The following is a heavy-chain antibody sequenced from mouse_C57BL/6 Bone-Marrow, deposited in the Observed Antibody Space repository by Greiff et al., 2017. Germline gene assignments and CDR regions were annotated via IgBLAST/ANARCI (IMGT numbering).Heavy chain of an antibody. CDR1: GFTFSDYG. CDR2: ISSGSSTI. Sequence: EVKVVESGGGLVKPGGSLQLSCAASGFTFSDYGMHWVRQAPEKGLEWVAYISSGSSTIYYADTVKGRFTISRDNAKNTLFRQMTSLRSEDTAMYYCARWSPFAYWGQGTLVTVSA. D-gene: IGHD1-1*02. V-gene: IGHV5-17*01. J-gene: IGHJ3*01. CDR3: ARWSPFAY.